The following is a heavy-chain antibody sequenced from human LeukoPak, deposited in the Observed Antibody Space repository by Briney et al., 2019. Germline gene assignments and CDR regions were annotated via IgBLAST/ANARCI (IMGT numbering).Heavy chain of an antibody. D-gene: IGHD4-17*01. CDR3: ASTSVTTGPFDY. CDR1: GGSISSYY. V-gene: IGHV4-59*01. CDR2: IYYSGST. Sequence: PSETLSLTCTVSGGSISSYYWSWIRQPPGKGLEWIGYIYYSGSTNYNPSLKSQVTISVDTSKNQFSLKLSSVTAADTAVYYCASTSVTTGPFDYWGQGTLVTVSS. J-gene: IGHJ4*02.